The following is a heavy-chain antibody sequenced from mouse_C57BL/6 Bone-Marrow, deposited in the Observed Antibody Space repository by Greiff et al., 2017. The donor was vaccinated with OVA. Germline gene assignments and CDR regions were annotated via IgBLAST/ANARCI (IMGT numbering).Heavy chain of an antibody. D-gene: IGHD2-5*01. J-gene: IGHJ3*01. Sequence: QVQLQQSGAELMKPGASVKLSCKATGYTFTGYWLEWVKPRPGHGLEWIGEILPGSGSTNYNEKFKGKATFTTDTSSNTSYMQLSSLTTEDSAIYYCAIGAYYSNYWFAYWGQGTLVTVSA. CDR3: AIGAYYSNYWFAY. CDR1: GYTFTGYW. CDR2: ILPGSGST. V-gene: IGHV1-9*01.